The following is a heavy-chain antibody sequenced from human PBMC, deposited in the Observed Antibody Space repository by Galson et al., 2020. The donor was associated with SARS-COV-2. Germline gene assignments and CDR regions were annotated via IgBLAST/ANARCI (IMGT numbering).Heavy chain of an antibody. CDR2: IKQDGSQT. CDR1: GFTFGNYW. J-gene: IGHJ4*02. D-gene: IGHD3-10*01. V-gene: IGHV3-7*03. Sequence: GGSLRLSCAVSGFTFGNYWMNWVRQAPGKGLEWVANIKQDGSQTYYADSVKGRCAISKDNANKSLYLEMNSLRAEGTAVYYCARDPNYFDSGNVHYDCGGQGILVAVSS. CDR3: ARDPNYFDSGNVHYDC.